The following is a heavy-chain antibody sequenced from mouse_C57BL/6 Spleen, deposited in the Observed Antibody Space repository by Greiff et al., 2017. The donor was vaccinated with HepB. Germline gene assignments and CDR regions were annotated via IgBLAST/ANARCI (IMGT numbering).Heavy chain of an antibody. J-gene: IGHJ2*01. V-gene: IGHV1-55*01. CDR2: IYHGSGST. CDR1: GFTFKSDW. CDR3: ARGGFNGCSFDY. Sequence: QVQLQQSGAELVKPGASVKLSCKASGFTFKSDWMNWVKQRPGQGLEWIGGIYHGSGSTKYTEKFKGKATMTVDTSSNTAYMQLSSLTSEDTAVYYCARGGFNGCSFDYWGQGTTLTVSS. D-gene: IGHD1-1*01.